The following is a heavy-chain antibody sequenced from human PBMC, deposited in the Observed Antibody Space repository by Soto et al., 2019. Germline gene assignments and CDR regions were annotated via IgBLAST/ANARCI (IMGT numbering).Heavy chain of an antibody. CDR2: IYYSGST. D-gene: IGHD3-3*01. CDR3: ARARRVEAANYDCWSPYYYYYGMDV. V-gene: IGHV4-59*01. Sequence: SETLSLTCTVSGGSISSYYWSWIRQPPGKGLEWIGYIYYSGSTNYNPSLKSRVTISVDTSKNQFSLKLSSVTAADTAVYYCARARRVEAANYDCWSPYYYYYGMDVWGQGTTVTVSS. CDR1: GGSISSYY. J-gene: IGHJ6*02.